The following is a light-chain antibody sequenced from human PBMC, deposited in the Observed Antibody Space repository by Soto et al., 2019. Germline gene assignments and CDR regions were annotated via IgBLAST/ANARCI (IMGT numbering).Light chain of an antibody. CDR1: QSISSW. V-gene: IGKV1-5*01. Sequence: DIQMTQSPSTLSASVGDRVTITCRASQSISSWLAWYQQKPGKAPKLLIYDASSLESGVPSRFSGSRSGTEFTLTISRLQHDDFATYYCQQYNSYSVTFGPGTKVDIK. J-gene: IGKJ3*01. CDR3: QQYNSYSVT. CDR2: DAS.